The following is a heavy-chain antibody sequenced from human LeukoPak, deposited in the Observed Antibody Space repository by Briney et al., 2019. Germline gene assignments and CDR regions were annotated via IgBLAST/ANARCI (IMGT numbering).Heavy chain of an antibody. CDR1: GGTFSNYA. D-gene: IGHD2-2*01. CDR2: IIPIFGTA. CDR3: ASHCSSTSCVDY. J-gene: IGHJ4*02. Sequence: GSSVKVSCKASGGTFSNYAISWVRQAPGQGLEWMGGIIPIFGTANYAQKFQGRVTITADKSTSTAYMELSSLRSEDTAVYYCASHCSSTSCVDYWGQGTLVTVSS. V-gene: IGHV1-69*06.